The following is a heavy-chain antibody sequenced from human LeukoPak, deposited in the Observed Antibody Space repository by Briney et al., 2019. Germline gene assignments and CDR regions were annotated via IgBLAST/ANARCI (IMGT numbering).Heavy chain of an antibody. V-gene: IGHV1-18*01. CDR3: ARDSPYGDQQGHDWFDP. CDR1: GYTFTSYG. J-gene: IGHJ5*02. CDR2: ISAYNGNT. D-gene: IGHD4-17*01. Sequence: ASVKVSCKASGYTFTSYGISWVRQAPGQGLEWMGWISAYNGNTNYAQKLQGRVTMTTDTSTSTAYMELRSLRSDDTAVYYCARDSPYGDQQGHDWFDPWGQGTLVTVSS.